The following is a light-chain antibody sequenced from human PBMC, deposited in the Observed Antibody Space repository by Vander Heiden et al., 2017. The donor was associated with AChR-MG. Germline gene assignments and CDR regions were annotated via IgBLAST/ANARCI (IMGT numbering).Light chain of an antibody. CDR1: QSVSSN. CDR2: GAS. CDR3: QQDNNWPQT. J-gene: IGKJ1*01. V-gene: IGKV3-15*01. Sequence: EIVMTQSPATLSVSPGERATLSCRASQSVSSNLAWYQQKPGQAPRLLIYGASTRATGIPARFSGSGSGTEFTLTISSLQSEDFAVYYCQQDNNWPQTFRQGAKVEIK.